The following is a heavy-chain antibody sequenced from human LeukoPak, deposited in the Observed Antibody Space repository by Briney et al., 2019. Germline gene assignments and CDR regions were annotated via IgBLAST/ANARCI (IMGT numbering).Heavy chain of an antibody. D-gene: IGHD6-19*01. V-gene: IGHV3-53*01. CDR2: IYSGGST. CDR1: GFTFSSNY. Sequence: GGSLRLSCAASGFTFSSNYMSWVRQAPGKGLEWVSVIYSGGSTYYSDSVKGRFTISRDNSKNTLYPQMNSLRAEDTAVYYCAAVMIYSSGDFSFDYWGQGTLVTVSS. CDR3: AAVMIYSSGDFSFDY. J-gene: IGHJ4*02.